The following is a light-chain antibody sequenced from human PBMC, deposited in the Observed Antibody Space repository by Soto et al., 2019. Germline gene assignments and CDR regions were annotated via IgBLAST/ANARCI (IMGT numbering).Light chain of an antibody. CDR2: SNN. CDR3: AAWDDSLRGV. J-gene: IGLJ3*02. Sequence: QSVLTQPPSASGTHEQMVTISCSGSSSNIGRNFVFWYQQLPGTAPKLLIYSNNQRPSGVPDRFSGSKSGTSASLASRGLRSEDEDDYYCAAWDDSLRGVFGGGTQLTV. CDR1: SSNIGRNF. V-gene: IGLV1-47*02.